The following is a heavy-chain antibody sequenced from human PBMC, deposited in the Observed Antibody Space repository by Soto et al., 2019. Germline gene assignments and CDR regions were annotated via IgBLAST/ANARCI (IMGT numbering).Heavy chain of an antibody. CDR2: IWYDGSNK. CDR1: GFTFSSYG. CDR3: ARDSSGPADY. Sequence: GGSLRLSCAASGFTFSSYGMHWGRQAPGKGLEWVAVIWYDGSNKYYADSVKGRLTISRDNFKNTLYLQMNSLRAEDTAVYYCARDSSGPADYWGQGTLVTVCS. D-gene: IGHD6-19*01. V-gene: IGHV3-33*01. J-gene: IGHJ4*02.